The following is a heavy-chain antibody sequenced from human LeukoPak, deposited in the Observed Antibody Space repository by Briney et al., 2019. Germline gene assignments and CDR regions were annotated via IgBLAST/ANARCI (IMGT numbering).Heavy chain of an antibody. CDR2: IYNSGNT. Sequence: SETLSLTCTVSGGSITSYYWSWIRQPAGKGLEWIGRIYNSGNTNHNSSLKSRVTMSVDTSKNQFSLKLTSVTAADTAVYYCARDPGEWGQGTLVTVPS. V-gene: IGHV4-4*07. D-gene: IGHD7-27*01. CDR3: ARDPGE. J-gene: IGHJ4*02. CDR1: GGSITSYY.